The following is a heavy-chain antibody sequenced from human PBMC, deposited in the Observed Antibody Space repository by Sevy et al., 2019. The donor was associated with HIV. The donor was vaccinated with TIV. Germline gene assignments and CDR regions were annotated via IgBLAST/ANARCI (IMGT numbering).Heavy chain of an antibody. D-gene: IGHD1-26*01. V-gene: IGHV3-23*01. Sequence: GGSLRLSCAASGFTFSSYAMSWVRQAPGKGLEWVSAISGSGGSTYYADSVKGRFTISRDNSKNTLYLQMNSLRAEDTAVYYCAEEGNSGSYYLIRHDAFDIWGQGTMVTVSS. CDR2: ISGSGGST. CDR1: GFTFSSYA. J-gene: IGHJ3*02. CDR3: AEEGNSGSYYLIRHDAFDI.